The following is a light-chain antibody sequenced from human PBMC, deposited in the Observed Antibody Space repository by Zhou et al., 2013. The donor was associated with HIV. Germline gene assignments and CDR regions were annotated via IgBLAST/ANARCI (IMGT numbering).Light chain of an antibody. V-gene: IGKV3-11*01. CDR1: QSIGTE. Sequence: EIVLTQSPATLSLSPGERATLSCRASQSIGTELAWYQRKHGQAPRLLIHDAFNRATGIPARFSGRGSGTDFTLIISNLEPEDFAYYYCQQRYAWPLTFGGGTKVEIK. CDR2: DAF. CDR3: QQRYAWPLT. J-gene: IGKJ4*01.